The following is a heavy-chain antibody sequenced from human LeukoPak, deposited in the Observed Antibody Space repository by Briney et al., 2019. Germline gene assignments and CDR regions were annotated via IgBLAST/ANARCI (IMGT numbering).Heavy chain of an antibody. CDR2: IIPIFGTA. D-gene: IGHD3-3*01. CDR3: ASSDYDFRRIDY. Sequence: SVKVSCKASGGTFSSYAISWVRQAPGQGLEWMGGIIPIFGTANYAQKFQGRVTITADESTSTAYMELSSLRSEDTAVYYCASSDYDFRRIDYWGQGTLVTVSS. CDR1: GGTFSSYA. J-gene: IGHJ4*02. V-gene: IGHV1-69*13.